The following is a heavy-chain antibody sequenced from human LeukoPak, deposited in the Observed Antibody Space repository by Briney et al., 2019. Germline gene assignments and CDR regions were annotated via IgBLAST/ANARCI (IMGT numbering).Heavy chain of an antibody. V-gene: IGHV4-34*01. J-gene: IGHJ4*02. D-gene: IGHD6-19*01. CDR1: GGSFSGYY. CDR2: INHSGST. CDR3: ARGPQYSSGWYWGY. Sequence: PSETLSLTCAVYGGSFSGYYWSWIRQPPGKRLEWIGEINHSGSTNYNPSLKSRVTISVDTSKNQFSLKLSSVTAADTAVYYCARGPQYSSGWYWGYWGQGTLVTVSS.